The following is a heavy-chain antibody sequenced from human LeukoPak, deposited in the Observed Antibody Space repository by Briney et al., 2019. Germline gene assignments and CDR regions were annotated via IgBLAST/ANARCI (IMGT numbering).Heavy chain of an antibody. CDR2: ISYDGSLK. J-gene: IGHJ4*02. Sequence: GGSLRLSRAASGFTFSDYGLHWVRQAPGKGLEWVALISYDGSLKYYVDSVKGRYTISRDNTKNTLYLQMNSLRAEDTAVYYCAKDATATLDYWGQGALVTVSS. D-gene: IGHD2-21*02. CDR3: AKDATATLDY. CDR1: GFTFSDYG. V-gene: IGHV3-30*18.